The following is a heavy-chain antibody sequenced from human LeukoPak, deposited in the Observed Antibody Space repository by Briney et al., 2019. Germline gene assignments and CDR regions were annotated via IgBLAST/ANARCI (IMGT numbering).Heavy chain of an antibody. Sequence: SGPTLVKPTQTLTLTCTFSGFSLSTSGMRVGWIRQPPGKALEWLARIDWDDDKFYSTSLKTRLTISKDTSKNRVVLTMTNMDPVDTATYYCARTPYCGGDCYVDYWGQGTLVTVSS. CDR2: IDWDDDK. D-gene: IGHD2-21*02. CDR1: GFSLSTSGMR. V-gene: IGHV2-70*04. J-gene: IGHJ4*02. CDR3: ARTPYCGGDCYVDY.